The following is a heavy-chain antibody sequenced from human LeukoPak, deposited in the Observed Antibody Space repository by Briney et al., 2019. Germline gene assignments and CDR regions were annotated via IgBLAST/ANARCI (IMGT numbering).Heavy chain of an antibody. CDR3: ARPARYYYDSSGYYFD. V-gene: IGHV5-10-1*01. Sequence: PGESLKISCKGSGYSFTSYWISWVRQMPGKGLEWMGRIDPSDSYTNYSPSFQGHVTISADKSISTAYLRWSSLKASDTAMYYCARPARYYYDSSGYYFDWGQGTLVTVSS. D-gene: IGHD3-22*01. J-gene: IGHJ4*02. CDR1: GYSFTSYW. CDR2: IDPSDSYT.